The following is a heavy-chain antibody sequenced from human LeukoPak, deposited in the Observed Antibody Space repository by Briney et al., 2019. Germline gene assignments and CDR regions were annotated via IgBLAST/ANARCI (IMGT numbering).Heavy chain of an antibody. Sequence: SETLSLTCAVYGGSFSGYYWSWIRQPPGKGLEWIGEINHSGSTNYSPSLKSRVTISVDTSKNQFSLKLSSVTAADTAVYYCARCIAAAGVDPWGQGTLVTVSS. J-gene: IGHJ5*02. D-gene: IGHD6-13*01. V-gene: IGHV4-34*01. CDR3: ARCIAAAGVDP. CDR1: GGSFSGYY. CDR2: INHSGST.